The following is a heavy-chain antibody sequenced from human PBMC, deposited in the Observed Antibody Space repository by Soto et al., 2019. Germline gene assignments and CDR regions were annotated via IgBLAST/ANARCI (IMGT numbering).Heavy chain of an antibody. J-gene: IGHJ6*02. V-gene: IGHV1-8*01. CDR2: MNPNSGNT. CDR1: GYTFTSYD. Sequence: QVQLVQSGAEVKKPGASVKVSCKASGYTFTSYDINWVRQATGQGLEWMGWMNPNSGNTGYAQKFQGRVTMTRNTSRSTAYMELSSLRSEDTAVYYGARGYPNDYGDYGGYYYGMDVWGQGTTVTVSS. CDR3: ARGYPNDYGDYGGYYYGMDV. D-gene: IGHD4-17*01.